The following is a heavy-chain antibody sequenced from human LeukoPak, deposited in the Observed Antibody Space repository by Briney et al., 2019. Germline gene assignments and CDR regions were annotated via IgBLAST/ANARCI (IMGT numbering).Heavy chain of an antibody. CDR2: LSASNDKT. J-gene: IGHJ4*02. V-gene: IGHV1-18*01. CDR3: ARDGGGYNFDY. Sequence: ASVKVSCKASGYTFTSYSFSWVRQAPGQGLEWMGWLSASNDKTNYAQKFKGRVTMTTDTSTTTAYMELTSLRSDDTAVYYCARDGGGYNFDYWGQGTLVTVSS. CDR1: GYTFTSYS. D-gene: IGHD5-24*01.